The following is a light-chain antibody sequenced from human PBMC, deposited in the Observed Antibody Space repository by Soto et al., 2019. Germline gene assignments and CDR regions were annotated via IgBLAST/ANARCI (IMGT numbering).Light chain of an antibody. CDR3: QQSYSTPNYT. CDR2: AAS. J-gene: IGKJ2*01. V-gene: IGKV1-39*01. CDR1: QSINNY. Sequence: DIQMTQSPSSLSASVGDRVTITCRASQSINNYLNWYQQKPGKAPKLLIYAASSLQSGVPSRFSCSGSGTDFTLTISSLQPEDFATYYCQQSYSTPNYTFGQGTKLEIK.